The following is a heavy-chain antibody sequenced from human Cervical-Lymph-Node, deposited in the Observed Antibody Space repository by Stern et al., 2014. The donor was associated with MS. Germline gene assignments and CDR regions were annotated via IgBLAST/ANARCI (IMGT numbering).Heavy chain of an antibody. CDR1: GFTFSRYA. CDR2: IWYDGSNP. D-gene: IGHD6-13*01. J-gene: IGHJ4*02. Sequence: VQLEESGGGVVQPGRSLRLSCAASGFTFSRYAMHWVRQAPGQGLEWVALIWYDGSNPYNADSVTGRFTITRDNFKNMLYLQMNSLRAEDTAVYYCASAYSSSHYYFDYWGQGTLVTVSS. CDR3: ASAYSSSHYYFDY. V-gene: IGHV3-33*01.